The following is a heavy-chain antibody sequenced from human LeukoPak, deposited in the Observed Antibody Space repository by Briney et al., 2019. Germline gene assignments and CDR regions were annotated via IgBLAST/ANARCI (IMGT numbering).Heavy chain of an antibody. CDR3: AGITGTF. CDR1: GGSLSSGSYY. V-gene: IGHV4-39*01. J-gene: IGHJ4*02. D-gene: IGHD1-20*01. CDR2: IYYSGST. Sequence: SETLSLTCTVSGGSLSSGSYYWGWIRQPPGKGLEWIGSIYYSGSTYYNPSLKSRVTISVDTSKNQFSLKLSSVTAADTAVYYCAGITGTFWGQGTLVTVSS.